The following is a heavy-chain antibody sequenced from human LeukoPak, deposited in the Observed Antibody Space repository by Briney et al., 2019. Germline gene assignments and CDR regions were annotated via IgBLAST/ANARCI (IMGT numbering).Heavy chain of an antibody. CDR1: GGSISSSSYY. J-gene: IGHJ5*02. V-gene: IGHV4-39*01. Sequence: TSETLSLTCTVSGGSISSSSYYWGWIRQPPGKGLEWIGSIYYSGSTYYNPSLKSRVTISVDTSKNQFSLKLSSVTAADTAVYYCARPSLRSFDPWGQGTLVTVSS. D-gene: IGHD1-26*01. CDR3: ARPSLRSFDP. CDR2: IYYSGST.